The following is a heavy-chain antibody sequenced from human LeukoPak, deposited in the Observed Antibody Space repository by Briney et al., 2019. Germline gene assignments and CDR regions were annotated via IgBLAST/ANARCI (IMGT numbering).Heavy chain of an antibody. D-gene: IGHD6-6*01. CDR3: ARDSRSSSRYFDY. Sequence: SGGSLRLSCAASGFTFSSYAMHWVRQAPGKGLEWVAVISYDGSNKYYADSVKGRLTISRDNSKNTLYLQMNSLRAEDTAVYYCARDSRSSSRYFDYWGQGTLVTVSS. CDR1: GFTFSSYA. V-gene: IGHV3-30*01. J-gene: IGHJ4*02. CDR2: ISYDGSNK.